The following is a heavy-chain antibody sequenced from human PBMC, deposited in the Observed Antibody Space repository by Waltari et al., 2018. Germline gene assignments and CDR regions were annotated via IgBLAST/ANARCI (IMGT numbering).Heavy chain of an antibody. J-gene: IGHJ4*02. Sequence: QVQLVQSGAEVKKPGASVKVSCKASGYTFTGYYLHWVRQAPGQGLEWMGRINPNSGGTNYAQKFQGRVTMTRDTSISTAYMELSRLRSDDTAVYYCATYRGYSGYGYFDYWGQGTLVTVSS. CDR2: INPNSGGT. CDR3: ATYRGYSGYGYFDY. D-gene: IGHD5-12*01. V-gene: IGHV1-2*06. CDR1: GYTFTGYY.